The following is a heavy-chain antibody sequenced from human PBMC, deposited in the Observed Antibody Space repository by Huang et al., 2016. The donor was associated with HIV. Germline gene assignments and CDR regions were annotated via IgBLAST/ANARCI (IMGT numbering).Heavy chain of an antibody. V-gene: IGHV3-9*01. CDR3: VIMDDYFDY. D-gene: IGHD2-8*01. Sequence: VQLVESGGGLVQTGWSLRLSCAASGFAFSQYAVHWVRQSPGKGLEWVSGIGGNSGDIAYAASVRGRFVISRDNAKKSLYLKMNGLRLEDTALYFCVIMDDYFDYWGQGVVVGVSS. J-gene: IGHJ4*02. CDR2: IGGNSGDI. CDR1: GFAFSQYA.